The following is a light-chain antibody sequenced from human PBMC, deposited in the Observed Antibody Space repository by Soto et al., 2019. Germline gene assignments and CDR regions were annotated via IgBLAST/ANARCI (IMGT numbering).Light chain of an antibody. Sequence: QSVLAQPRSVSGSPGQSVTISCTGTSSDVGVSRSVSWYQQHPGKAPKLIISDVTKRPSGVPYRFSGSKSGNTASLTISGLKAADEADYYCCSYEGRFFFGTGTKVTVL. CDR3: CSYEGRFF. J-gene: IGLJ1*01. CDR2: DVT. CDR1: SSDVGVSRS. V-gene: IGLV2-11*01.